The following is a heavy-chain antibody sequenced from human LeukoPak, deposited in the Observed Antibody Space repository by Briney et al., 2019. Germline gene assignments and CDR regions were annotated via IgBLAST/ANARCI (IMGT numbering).Heavy chain of an antibody. CDR1: GFTFSSNS. D-gene: IGHD3-10*01. CDR3: ASSSYGSVRYGMDV. V-gene: IGHV3-48*02. J-gene: IGHJ6*02. CDR2: ISSSSSTI. Sequence: SGGSLRLSCAAFGFTFSSNSMNWVRQAPGKGLEWVSYISSSSSTIYYADSVKGRFTLSRDNAENSLNLQLNRMRDEDTVVYYCASSSYGSVRYGMDVWRQGTTVSVSS.